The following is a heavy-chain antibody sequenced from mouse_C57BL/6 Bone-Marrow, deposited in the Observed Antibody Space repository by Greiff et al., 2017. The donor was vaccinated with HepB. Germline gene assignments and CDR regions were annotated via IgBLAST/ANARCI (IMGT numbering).Heavy chain of an antibody. D-gene: IGHD1-1*01. Sequence: EVKLMESGGGLVKPGGSLKLSCAASGFTFSDYGMHWVRQAPEKGLEWVAYISSGSSSIYYADKVKGRFTISGDNAKNTPFLPNTSLRSEDTAMYYCANGYYGSSPYCYFDVCGTGTTVTVTS. J-gene: IGHJ1*03. V-gene: IGHV5-17*01. CDR3: ANGYYGSSPYCYFDV. CDR1: GFTFSDYG. CDR2: ISSGSSSI.